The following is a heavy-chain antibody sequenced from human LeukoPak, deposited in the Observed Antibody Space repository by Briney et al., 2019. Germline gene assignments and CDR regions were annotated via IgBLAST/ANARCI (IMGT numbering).Heavy chain of an antibody. CDR2: ISYDGSNK. D-gene: IGHD5-18*01. V-gene: IGHV3-30*18. J-gene: IGHJ5*02. Sequence: HPGRSLRPSCAASGFTFSSYGMHWVRQAPGKGLEWVAVISYDGSNKYYADSVKGRFTISRDNSKNTLYLQMNSLRAEDTAVYYCAKHTAMVSWGQGTLVTVSS. CDR3: AKHTAMVS. CDR1: GFTFSSYG.